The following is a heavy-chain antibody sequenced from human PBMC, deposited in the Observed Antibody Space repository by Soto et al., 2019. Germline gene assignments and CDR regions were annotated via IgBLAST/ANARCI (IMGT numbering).Heavy chain of an antibody. J-gene: IGHJ4*02. CDR3: ARVIPWYYDSSGYPLPGQIFDY. CDR2: IKQDGSEK. Sequence: GGSLRLSCAASGFTFSSYWMSWVRQAPGKGLEWVANIKQDGSEKYYVDSVKGRFTISRDNAKNSLYLQMNSLRAEDTAVYYCARVIPWYYDSSGYPLPGQIFDYWGQGTLVTVSS. CDR1: GFTFSSYW. V-gene: IGHV3-7*05. D-gene: IGHD3-22*01.